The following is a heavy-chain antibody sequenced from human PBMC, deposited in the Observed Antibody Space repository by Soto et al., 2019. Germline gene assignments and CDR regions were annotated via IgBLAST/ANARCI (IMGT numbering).Heavy chain of an antibody. CDR1: GYSISSGYY. J-gene: IGHJ4*02. D-gene: IGHD3-3*01. Sequence: SETLSLTCTVSGYSISSGYYWGWIRQPPGKGLEWIGSIYHSGSTYYNPSLKSRVTISVDTSKNQFSLKLSSVTAADTAVYYCARVGVGGTYYDFWSGYYRKWSFDYWGQGTLVTVSS. V-gene: IGHV4-38-2*02. CDR2: IYHSGST. CDR3: ARVGVGGTYYDFWSGYYRKWSFDY.